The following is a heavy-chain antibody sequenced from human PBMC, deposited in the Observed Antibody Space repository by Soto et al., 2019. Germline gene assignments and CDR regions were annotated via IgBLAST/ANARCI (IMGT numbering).Heavy chain of an antibody. V-gene: IGHV1-18*01. CDR2: ISAHNGNT. CDR1: GYTFTSYG. CDR3: ARGRDGDY. J-gene: IGHJ4*02. Sequence: QVHLVQSGAEVKKPGASVKVSCKASGYTFTSYGITWVRQAPGQGLAWMGWISAHNGNTDYAQKFKGRVIVTRDTSTSTAYMELRSLRSDDTAVYYCARGRDGDYWGQGALVTVSS. D-gene: IGHD6-6*01.